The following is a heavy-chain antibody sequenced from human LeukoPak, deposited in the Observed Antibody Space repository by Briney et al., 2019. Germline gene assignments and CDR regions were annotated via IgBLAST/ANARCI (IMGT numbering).Heavy chain of an antibody. CDR3: ARTVAAAGTTRDAFDI. Sequence: SETLSLTCIISGGTISGYYWSWIRQPPGQGLEWIGYVHYSGSTNYNPSLKSRVTISVDTSKNQFSLKLSSVTAADTAVYYCARTVAAAGTTRDAFDIWGQGTMVTVSS. CDR1: GGTISGYY. V-gene: IGHV4-59*08. J-gene: IGHJ3*02. D-gene: IGHD6-13*01. CDR2: VHYSGST.